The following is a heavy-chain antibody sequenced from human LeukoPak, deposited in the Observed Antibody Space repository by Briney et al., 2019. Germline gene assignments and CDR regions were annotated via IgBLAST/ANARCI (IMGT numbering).Heavy chain of an antibody. J-gene: IGHJ4*02. CDR1: GFTFSSYG. CDR3: AKADYGDYGLDY. CDR2: ISYDGSNK. Sequence: GGSLRFSCAASGFTFSSYGMHWVRQAPGKGLEWVAVISYDGSNKYYADSVKGRFTISRDNSKNTLYLQMNSLRAEDTAVYYCAKADYGDYGLDYWGQGTLVTVSS. V-gene: IGHV3-30*18. D-gene: IGHD4-17*01.